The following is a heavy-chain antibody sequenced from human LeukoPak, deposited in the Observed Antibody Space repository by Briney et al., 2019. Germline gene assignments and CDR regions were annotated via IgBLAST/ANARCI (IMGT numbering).Heavy chain of an antibody. Sequence: ASVKVSCKASGYTLTSYGISWVRQAPGQGLEWMGWISTYNGNTNYAQNLQGRVTMTTDTSTSTAYMELRSLRSDDTAVYYCARDLGDYYDSDGYYSARHFTYWGQGTLVTVSS. V-gene: IGHV1-18*01. CDR3: ARDLGDYYDSDGYYSARHFTY. D-gene: IGHD3-22*01. J-gene: IGHJ4*02. CDR1: GYTLTSYG. CDR2: ISTYNGNT.